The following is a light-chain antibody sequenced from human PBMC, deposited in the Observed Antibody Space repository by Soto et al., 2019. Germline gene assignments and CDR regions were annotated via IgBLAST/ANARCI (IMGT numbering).Light chain of an antibody. CDR2: MAS. Sequence: DIQLTQSPSTLSASVGDRVTITCRASQSISPWLAWFQQKPGKAPNLLIYMASTLESGVPSRFSGSGSGKEFTLTISSLQSEDFATYYCQHYSNYMWTFGQGTKVDIK. CDR1: QSISPW. J-gene: IGKJ1*01. CDR3: QHYSNYMWT. V-gene: IGKV1-5*03.